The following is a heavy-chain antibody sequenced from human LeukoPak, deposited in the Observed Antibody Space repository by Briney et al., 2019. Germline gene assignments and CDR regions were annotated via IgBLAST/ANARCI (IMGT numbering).Heavy chain of an antibody. CDR2: INPSGST. D-gene: IGHD3-22*01. Sequence: SETLSLTCAVYAGSFSGYHWTWNRQSPGKGMEWIGDINPSGSTYYNPSLKSRLTISVDTSKNQFSLKLRSVTAADTAVYYCARGRHDITMIVVVMTSVSYYLDVWGKGTTVTVS. V-gene: IGHV4-34*01. J-gene: IGHJ6*03. CDR1: AGSFSGYH. CDR3: ARGRHDITMIVVVMTSVSYYLDV.